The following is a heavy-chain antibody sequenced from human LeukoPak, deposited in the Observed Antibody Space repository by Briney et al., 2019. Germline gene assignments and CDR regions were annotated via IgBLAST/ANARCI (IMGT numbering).Heavy chain of an antibody. D-gene: IGHD5-18*01. CDR1: GGSISSYY. CDR3: ARSPDGYRYTYFDY. CDR2: IYYSGSF. J-gene: IGHJ4*02. Sequence: SETLSLTCTVSGGSISSYYWSWIRQPPGKGLEWIGYIYYSGSFNYNPSLERRVTISADTSKKQFSMKLSSVTAADTAVYYCARSPDGYRYTYFDYWGQGTLVTVSS. V-gene: IGHV4-59*01.